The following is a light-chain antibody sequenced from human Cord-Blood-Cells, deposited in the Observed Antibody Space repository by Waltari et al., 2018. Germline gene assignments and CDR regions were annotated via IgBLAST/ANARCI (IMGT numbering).Light chain of an antibody. J-gene: IGLJ3*02. CDR3: SSYTSSSTLEV. V-gene: IGLV2-14*03. Sequence: QSALTHPASVSGSPGQQITISCTGTSSDVGGYNYVSWYQQHPGKAPKLMIYDVSNRPSVVSNRFSGSKSGNTASLTISGLQAEDEADYYCSSYTSSSTLEVFGGGTKLTIL. CDR1: SSDVGGYNY. CDR2: DVS.